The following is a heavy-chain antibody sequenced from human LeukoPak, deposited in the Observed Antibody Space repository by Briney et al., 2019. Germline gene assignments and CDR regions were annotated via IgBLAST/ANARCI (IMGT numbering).Heavy chain of an antibody. D-gene: IGHD1-1*01. CDR3: ARDGTGGSAGGYYCYGMDV. V-gene: IGHV3-21*01. CDR2: ICSSSSYI. CDR1: GFTFSSYS. J-gene: IGHJ6*04. Sequence: GGSLRLSCAASGFTFSSYSMNWVRQAPGKGLEWVSSICSSSSYIYYADSVKGRFRISRDNAKNTLYLQMNSQRAEDTAGYYCARDGTGGSAGGYYCYGMDVWGKGTTVTVCS.